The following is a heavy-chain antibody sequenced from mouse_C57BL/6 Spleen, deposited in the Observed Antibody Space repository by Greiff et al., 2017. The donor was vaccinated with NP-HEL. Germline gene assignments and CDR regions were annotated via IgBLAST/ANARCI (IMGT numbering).Heavy chain of an antibody. CDR3: TRSLFYYGSSYPYYYAMDY. CDR1: GFTFSSYA. D-gene: IGHD1-1*01. J-gene: IGHJ4*01. V-gene: IGHV5-9-1*02. CDR2: ISSGGDYT. Sequence: EVRLVESGEGLVKPGGSLKLSCAASGFTFSSYAMSWVRQTPEKRLEWVAYISSGGDYTYYADTVKGRFTISRDNARNTLYLQMSSLKSEDTAMYYCTRSLFYYGSSYPYYYAMDYWGQGTSVTVSS.